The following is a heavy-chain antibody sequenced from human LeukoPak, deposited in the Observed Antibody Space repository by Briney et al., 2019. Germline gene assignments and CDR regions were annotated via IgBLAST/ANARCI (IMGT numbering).Heavy chain of an antibody. CDR3: ARGLNYDILTGFDY. V-gene: IGHV4-4*07. J-gene: IGHJ4*02. CDR1: GGSISSYY. Sequence: ESSETLSLTCTVSGGSISSYYWSWIRQPAGKGLEWIGRVYSSGSTNYNPSLKSRVTISVDTSKNQFSLKLSSVTAADTAVYYCARGLNYDILTGFDYWGQGTLVTVSS. D-gene: IGHD3-9*01. CDR2: VYSSGST.